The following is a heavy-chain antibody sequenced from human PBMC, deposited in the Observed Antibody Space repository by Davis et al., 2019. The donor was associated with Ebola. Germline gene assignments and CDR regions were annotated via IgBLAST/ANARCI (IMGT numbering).Heavy chain of an antibody. V-gene: IGHV3-30*02. Sequence: GESLKISCAASEFTFSAYGMHWVRQTPGKGLEWVAFIRYDGSVKFYVDSVQGRFTISRDNSKNILYLQMNSLRADDTAIYFCAKWSDRDNGYDITWGQGVLVTVSS. CDR3: AKWSDRDNGYDIT. D-gene: IGHD5-12*01. CDR1: EFTFSAYG. CDR2: IRYDGSVK. J-gene: IGHJ4*02.